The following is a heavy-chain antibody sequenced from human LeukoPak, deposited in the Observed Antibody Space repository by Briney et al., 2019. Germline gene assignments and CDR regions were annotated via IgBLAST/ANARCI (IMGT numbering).Heavy chain of an antibody. V-gene: IGHV3-23*01. D-gene: IGHD1-26*01. J-gene: IGHJ5*02. CDR1: GFTFSSYS. Sequence: GGSLRLSCAASGFTFSSYSMNWVRQAPGKGLEWVGGITGNAGFIGYADSVKGRFIISRDNTNNRLFLQMRSLRGEDTAVYYCAKDKVPDGKWEIDRWGQGTLVTVSS. CDR3: AKDKVPDGKWEIDR. CDR2: ITGNAGFI.